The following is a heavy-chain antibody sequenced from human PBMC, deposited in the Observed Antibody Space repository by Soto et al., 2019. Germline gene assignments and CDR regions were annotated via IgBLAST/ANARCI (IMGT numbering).Heavy chain of an antibody. CDR2: IHYSGST. Sequence: QVQLQESGPGLVKPSETLSLTCTVSGGSISGYYWSWIRQPPGKGLEWIGYIHYSGSTNSNPSLTSRVTILVDKSKNQFSLKLSSVTAADTAVYYCARHGNWNSGVDWFDPWGQGTLVTVSS. D-gene: IGHD1-7*01. CDR3: ARHGNWNSGVDWFDP. CDR1: GGSISGYY. V-gene: IGHV4-59*08. J-gene: IGHJ5*02.